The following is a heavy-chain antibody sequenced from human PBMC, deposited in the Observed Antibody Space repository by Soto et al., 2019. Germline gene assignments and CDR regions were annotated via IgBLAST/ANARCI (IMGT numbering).Heavy chain of an antibody. CDR3: ARSTWTQLWDFDY. V-gene: IGHV3-33*01. CDR2: ILYDGSNE. D-gene: IGHD5-18*01. Sequence: GGSLRLSCAASGFPFSSYGMHWVRQAPGKGLDWVAVILYDGSNEYYSASVRGRFTIPRENSKNTLYLQMNSRRADDTPMYYFARSTWTQLWDFDYGGQGTLVTVSS. J-gene: IGHJ4*02. CDR1: GFPFSSYG.